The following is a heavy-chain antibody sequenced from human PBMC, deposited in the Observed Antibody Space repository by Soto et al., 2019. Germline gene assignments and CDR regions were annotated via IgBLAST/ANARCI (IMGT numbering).Heavy chain of an antibody. J-gene: IGHJ4*02. Sequence: QVQLVQSGAEVKKPGASVKVSCKASGYTFTSYAMHWVRQAPGQRLEWMGWINAGNGNTKYSQKFQGRVTITRDTSARTAYMELSSLRSEDTAVYYCAREAYQWESSVDYWGQGTLVTVSS. CDR2: INAGNGNT. V-gene: IGHV1-3*01. CDR1: GYTFTSYA. CDR3: AREAYQWESSVDY. D-gene: IGHD1-26*01.